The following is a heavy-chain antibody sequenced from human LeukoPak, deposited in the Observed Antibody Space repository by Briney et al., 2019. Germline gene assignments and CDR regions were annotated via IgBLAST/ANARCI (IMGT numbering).Heavy chain of an antibody. CDR1: GFTFSSYE. V-gene: IGHV3-48*03. Sequence: GGSLRLSCAASGFTFSSYEMNWVRQAPGKGLEWVSYISSSGSGRTTYYADSVKGRFTISRDNAKNSLHLQMNSLRADIAVLPSPMSWGQGTLVTVSS. D-gene: IGHD6-19*01. J-gene: IGHJ4*02. CDR3: MS. CDR2: ISSSGSGRTT.